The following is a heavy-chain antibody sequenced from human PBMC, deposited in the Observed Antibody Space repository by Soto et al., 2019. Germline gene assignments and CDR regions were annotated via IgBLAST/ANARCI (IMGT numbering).Heavy chain of an antibody. D-gene: IGHD6-19*01. V-gene: IGHV3-21*01. CDR2: ISSSSSYI. CDR3: ARLSGPLVAVFYIYPLDGREAMSDVDV. J-gene: IGHJ6*02. CDR1: GFTFSSYS. Sequence: TGGSLRLSCAASGFTFSSYSMNWVRQAPGKGLEWVSSISSSSSYIYYADSVKGRFTISRDNAKNSLYLQMNSLRREDTAVYYCARLSGPLVAVFYIYPLDGREAMSDVDVWGQGTTVTVSS.